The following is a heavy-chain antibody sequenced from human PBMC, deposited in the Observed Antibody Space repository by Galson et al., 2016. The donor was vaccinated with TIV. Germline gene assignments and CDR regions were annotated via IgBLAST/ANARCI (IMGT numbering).Heavy chain of an antibody. J-gene: IGHJ6*02. CDR2: ISETSAYI. D-gene: IGHD4-17*01. CDR1: GVTFSIYS. Sequence: SLRLSCAASGVTFSIYSMNWVRQAPGKGLEWVAYISETSAYIYYADSVKGRFTISRDNAKNSLYLQMNSLRAEDTAVYYCARDSDATARASGMDVWGQGP. V-gene: IGHV3-21*01. CDR3: ARDSDATARASGMDV.